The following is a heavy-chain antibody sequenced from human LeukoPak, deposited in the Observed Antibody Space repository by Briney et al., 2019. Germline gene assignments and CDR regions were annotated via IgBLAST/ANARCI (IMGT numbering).Heavy chain of an antibody. Sequence: PGGSLRLSCAASGFTFSSYWMSWVRQAPGKGLEWVANIKQDGSEKYYVDSVKGRFTISRDNSKNTLYLQMNSLRAEDTAVYYCAREFRGLELPSAFDIWGQGTMVTVSS. CDR2: IKQDGSEK. CDR1: GFTFSSYW. V-gene: IGHV3-7*01. CDR3: AREFRGLELPSAFDI. D-gene: IGHD1-7*01. J-gene: IGHJ3*02.